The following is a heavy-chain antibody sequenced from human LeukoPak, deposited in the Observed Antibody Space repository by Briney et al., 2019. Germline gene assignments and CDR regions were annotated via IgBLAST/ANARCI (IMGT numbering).Heavy chain of an antibody. D-gene: IGHD3-22*01. CDR2: IYSGGTI. Sequence: GGSLRLSCAASGFTFSSNYMAWVRQAPGKGLEWVSVIYSGGTIYYADSVKGRFTISRDNSKNTLYLQMNSLRAEDTAVYYCTREGSYDGSTMWYFDYWGQGTLVTVSS. V-gene: IGHV3-53*01. CDR1: GFTFSSNY. J-gene: IGHJ4*02. CDR3: TREGSYDGSTMWYFDY.